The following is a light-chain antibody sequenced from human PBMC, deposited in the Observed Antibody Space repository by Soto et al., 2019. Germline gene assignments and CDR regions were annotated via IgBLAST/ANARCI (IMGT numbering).Light chain of an antibody. V-gene: IGLV2-14*01. Sequence: QSVLTQPASVSGSPGQSITISCTGTTSDVGAYNFVSWFQHHPGKVPKLIIYEVSHRPSGVSNRFSGSKSGNTASLTISGLQAEDEADYYCLSYTTRSNPLYVFGSGTKVTVL. CDR1: TSDVGAYNF. CDR3: LSYTTRSNPLYV. CDR2: EVS. J-gene: IGLJ1*01.